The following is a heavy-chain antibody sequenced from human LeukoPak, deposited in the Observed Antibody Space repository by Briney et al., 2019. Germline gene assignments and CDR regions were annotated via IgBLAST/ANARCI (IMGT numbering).Heavy chain of an antibody. Sequence: PGGSLRLSCAASGFTFSSYAMSWVRLAPGKGLEWVSAIIGSGSSTYYADSVKGRFTISRDNSKNTLFLQMNSLRAEDTAVYYCAKDRAQQLVLDFWGQGTLVTVSS. J-gene: IGHJ4*02. CDR2: IIGSGSST. D-gene: IGHD6-13*01. V-gene: IGHV3-23*01. CDR3: AKDRAQQLVLDF. CDR1: GFTFSSYA.